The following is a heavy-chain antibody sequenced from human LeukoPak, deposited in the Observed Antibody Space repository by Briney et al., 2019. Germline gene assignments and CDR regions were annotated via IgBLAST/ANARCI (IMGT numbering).Heavy chain of an antibody. Sequence: ASVKVSCKASGGTFSSYAISWVRQAPGQGLAWMGGSIPFFGRANYAQKFQGRVTITEDESTSTAYMELSSLRSEDTAVYYCAIRDGFSSRWFDPWGRGTLVSVSS. J-gene: IGHJ5*02. V-gene: IGHV1-69*13. D-gene: IGHD3-10*01. CDR2: SIPFFGRA. CDR1: GGTFSSYA. CDR3: AIRDGFSSRWFDP.